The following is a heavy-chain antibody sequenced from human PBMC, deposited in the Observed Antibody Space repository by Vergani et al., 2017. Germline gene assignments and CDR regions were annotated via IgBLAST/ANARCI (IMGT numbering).Heavy chain of an antibody. V-gene: IGHV3-33*01. CDR2: IWYDGSNK. CDR1: GYSFTSYW. D-gene: IGHD6-13*01. J-gene: IGHJ5*02. CDR3: ARSMYGDRAAGGWFDP. Sequence: VQLVQSGAEVKKPGESLKISCKGSGYSFTSYWIGWVRQMTGKGLEWVAVIWYDGSNKYYADSVKGRFTISRDNSKNTLYLQMNSLRAEDTAVYYWARSMYGDRAAGGWFDPWGQGTLVTVSS.